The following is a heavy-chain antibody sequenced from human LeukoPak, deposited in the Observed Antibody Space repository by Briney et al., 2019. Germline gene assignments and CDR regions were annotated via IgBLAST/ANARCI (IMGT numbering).Heavy chain of an antibody. D-gene: IGHD6-13*01. CDR2: IYYSGST. V-gene: IGHV4-39*07. CDR1: GGSISSSNYY. Sequence: SETLSLTCTVSGGSISSSNYYWGWIRQPPGKGLEWIGNIYYSGSTYYSPSLKSRVTISVDTSKNQFSLKLSSVTAADTAVYYCARSLSRIAAAPFDYWGQGTLVTVSS. CDR3: ARSLSRIAAAPFDY. J-gene: IGHJ4*02.